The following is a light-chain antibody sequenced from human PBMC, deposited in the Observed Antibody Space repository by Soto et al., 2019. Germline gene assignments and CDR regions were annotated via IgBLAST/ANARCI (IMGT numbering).Light chain of an antibody. V-gene: IGKV1-39*01. CDR2: TAS. Sequence: QLTQSPSALSASGGDRAASSSRTSQPIGDSLDWSQQKPGKSPSLLIYTASHMQTGVPARFSGSGSATQFTLTISSLQSEDFAVYYCQQHNNSPPTFGQGTKV. J-gene: IGKJ1*01. CDR1: QPIGDS. CDR3: QQHNNSPPT.